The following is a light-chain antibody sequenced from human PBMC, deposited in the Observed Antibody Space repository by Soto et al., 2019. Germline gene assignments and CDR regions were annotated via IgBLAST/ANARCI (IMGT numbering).Light chain of an antibody. CDR1: HDGSSSY. Sequence: EIVLSQSPGTLSLSLEERDTLSCRAIHDGSSSYFAWYRQKPGQAPRLLIYGASSRATGIPDRFSGSGSGTDFTLTISRLEPEDFAVYYCQQYGSSPPFTFGPGTKVDIK. J-gene: IGKJ3*01. CDR2: GAS. V-gene: IGKV3-20*01. CDR3: QQYGSSPPFT.